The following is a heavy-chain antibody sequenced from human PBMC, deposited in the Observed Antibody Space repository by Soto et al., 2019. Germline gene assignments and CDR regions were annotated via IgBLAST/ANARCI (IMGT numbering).Heavy chain of an antibody. CDR3: ARYVAPSPTVIRASDY. D-gene: IGHD1-1*01. V-gene: IGHV3-23*01. J-gene: IGHJ4*02. Sequence: GGSLRLSXVASGFTLTNYAMTWVRQAPGKGLEWVSVISGSGASIYYADSVKGRFTISRDTSSNTLYLQMNGLRAEDAALYYRARYVAPSPTVIRASDYWGQGTLVTVSS. CDR2: ISGSGASI. CDR1: GFTLTNYA.